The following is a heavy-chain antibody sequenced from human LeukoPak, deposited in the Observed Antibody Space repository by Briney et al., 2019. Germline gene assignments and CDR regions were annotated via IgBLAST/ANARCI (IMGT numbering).Heavy chain of an antibody. J-gene: IGHJ6*03. CDR1: GGSISSSSCY. V-gene: IGHV4-39*07. CDR2: INHSGST. CDR3: ARDYSSSWDNYYYYYMDV. Sequence: SETLSLTCTVSGGSISSSSCYWGWIRQPPGKGLEWIGEINHSGSTNYNPSLKSRVTISVDTSKNQFSLKLSSVTAADTAVYYCARDYSSSWDNYYYYYMDVWGKGTTVTVSS. D-gene: IGHD6-13*01.